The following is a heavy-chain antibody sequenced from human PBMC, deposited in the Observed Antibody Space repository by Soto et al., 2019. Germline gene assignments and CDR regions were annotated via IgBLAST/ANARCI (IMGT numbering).Heavy chain of an antibody. CDR3: ARGIAVAFGAFDI. CDR1: GGSISSGGYY. D-gene: IGHD6-19*01. J-gene: IGHJ3*02. CDR2: IYYSGST. V-gene: IGHV4-31*03. Sequence: QVQLQESGPGLVKPSQTLSLTCTVSGGSISSGGYYWSWIRQYPGKGLEWIGYIYYSGSTYYNPSLNSRVTISVDTSKNQFSLKLSSVTDADTAVYYCARGIAVAFGAFDIWGQRKMVTVSS.